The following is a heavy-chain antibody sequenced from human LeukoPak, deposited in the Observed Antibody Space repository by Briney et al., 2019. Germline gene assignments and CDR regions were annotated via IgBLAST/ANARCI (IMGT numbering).Heavy chain of an antibody. CDR3: AREGYFDSSGYDFGY. J-gene: IGHJ4*02. CDR2: VNGDGSRT. D-gene: IGHD3-22*01. CDR1: GFSLSSYW. Sequence: QPGGSLRLSCAASGFSLSSYWMHWVRQAPGKGLVWVLRVNGDGSRTSYADSVKGRFTISRDDAKNTLYLQMNSLRAEDTAVYYCAREGYFDSSGYDFGYWGQGTPVTVSS. V-gene: IGHV3-74*01.